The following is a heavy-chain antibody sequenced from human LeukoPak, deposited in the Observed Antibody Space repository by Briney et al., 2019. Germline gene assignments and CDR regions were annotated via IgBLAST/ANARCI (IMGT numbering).Heavy chain of an antibody. J-gene: IGHJ3*02. CDR1: GYPFTSYY. CDR2: INIPSGGST. Sequence: ASVRVSCKASGYPFTSYYIHWVRQAPGQGLEWVGIINIPSGGSTSYGQKFQGRVTMTRDTSTSTVYMELSSLRSEDTAVYYCARAQRGWTNAFDIWGQGTMVTVSS. D-gene: IGHD6-19*01. CDR3: ARAQRGWTNAFDI. V-gene: IGHV1-46*01.